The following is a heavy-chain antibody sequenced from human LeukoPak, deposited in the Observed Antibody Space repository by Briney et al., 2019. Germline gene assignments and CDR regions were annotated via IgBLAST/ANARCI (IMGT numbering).Heavy chain of an antibody. Sequence: GGSLRLSCAASGFTFSSYSMNWVRQAPGKGLEWVSSISSSSSYIYYADSVKGRFTISRDNAKNSLYLQMNSLRAEDTAVYYCARDKAWIQLWLRVEKSYYGMDVWGQGTTVTVSS. CDR3: ARDKAWIQLWLRVEKSYYGMDV. V-gene: IGHV3-21*01. CDR1: GFTFSSYS. CDR2: ISSSSSYI. J-gene: IGHJ6*02. D-gene: IGHD5-18*01.